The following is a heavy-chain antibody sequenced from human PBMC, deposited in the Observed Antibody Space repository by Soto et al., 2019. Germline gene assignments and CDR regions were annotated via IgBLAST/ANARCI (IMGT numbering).Heavy chain of an antibody. D-gene: IGHD3-16*01. J-gene: IGHJ6*02. CDR1: GGTFSSYA. CDR2: IIPIFGTA. CDR3: ARGGFRDYYYYGMDV. Sequence: SVKVSCKASGGTFSSYAISWVRQAPGQGLEWMGGIIPIFGTANYAQKFQGRVTITADESTSTAYVELSSLRSEDTAVYYCARGGFRDYYYYGMDVWGQGTTVTVSS. V-gene: IGHV1-69*13.